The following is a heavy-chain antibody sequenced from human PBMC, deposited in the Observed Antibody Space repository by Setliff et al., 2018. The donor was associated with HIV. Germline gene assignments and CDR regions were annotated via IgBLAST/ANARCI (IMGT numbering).Heavy chain of an antibody. V-gene: IGHV5-51*01. CDR1: GYYFATFW. CDR2: IYPSDSDT. D-gene: IGHD1-1*01. CDR3: ARTSGARTTDY. J-gene: IGHJ4*02. Sequence: RGESLKISCKGSGYYFATFWIGWVRQMPGKGLEWMGIIYPSDSDTRYSPSFQGHVTISVDKSISTVYLQWSNLKASDSAMYYCARTSGARTTDYWGQGTLVTVSS.